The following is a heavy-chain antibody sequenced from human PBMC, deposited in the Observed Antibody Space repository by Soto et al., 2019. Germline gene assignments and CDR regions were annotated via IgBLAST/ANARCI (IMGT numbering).Heavy chain of an antibody. D-gene: IGHD3-22*01. J-gene: IGHJ6*02. CDR2: IDWDDDK. V-gene: IGHV2-70*11. CDR3: ARMSYYDSRALYGMDV. CDR1: GFSLSTSGMC. Sequence: SGPTLVNPTQTLTLTCTFSGFSLSTSGMCVSWIRQPPGKALEWLARIDWDDDKYYSTSLKTRLTISKDTSKNQVVLTMTNMDPVDTATYYCARMSYYDSRALYGMDVWGQGTTVTV.